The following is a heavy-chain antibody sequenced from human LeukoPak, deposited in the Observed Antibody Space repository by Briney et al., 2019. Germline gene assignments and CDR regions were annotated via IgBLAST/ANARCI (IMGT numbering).Heavy chain of an antibody. J-gene: IGHJ4*02. D-gene: IGHD2-2*01. CDR1: GYTLTELS. CDR2: FDPEGGET. V-gene: IGHV1-24*01. Sequence: ASVKVSCKVSGYTLTELSMHWVRQAPGKGLEWMGGFDPEGGETIYAQKFQGRVTMTEDTSTDTAYMELSSLRSEDTAVYYCATVLVHGASFDYWGQGTLVTVSS. CDR3: ATVLVHGASFDY.